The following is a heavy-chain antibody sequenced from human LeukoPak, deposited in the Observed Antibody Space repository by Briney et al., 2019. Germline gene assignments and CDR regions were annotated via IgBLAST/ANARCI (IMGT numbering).Heavy chain of an antibody. J-gene: IGHJ4*02. D-gene: IGHD2-2*01. V-gene: IGHV3-30-3*01. Sequence: PGRSLRLSCAASGFTFGTYSMHWVRLAPGKGLEWVAIISYDGSNGYYADSVKGRFIISRDNSKNILYLQMNSLRVEDTAVYYCASAKSSSWHYFEYWGQGTLVTVSS. CDR3: ASAKSSSWHYFEY. CDR1: GFTFGTYS. CDR2: ISYDGSNG.